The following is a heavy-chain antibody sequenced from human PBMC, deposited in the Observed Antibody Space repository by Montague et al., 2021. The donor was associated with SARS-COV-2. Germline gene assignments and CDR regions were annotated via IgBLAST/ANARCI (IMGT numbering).Heavy chain of an antibody. CDR2: INHSGGT. CDR1: GGSFSGYY. Sequence: SETLSLTCAVYGGSFSGYYWNWIRQPPGKGLEWIGEINHSGGTNYNPSLKSRVTISVDTSNNQFSLKLTSVTAADTAVYYCARGPTNNIGMVATRLDYWGQGTLVTASS. V-gene: IGHV4-34*01. J-gene: IGHJ4*02. D-gene: IGHD5-12*01. CDR3: ARGPTNNIGMVATRLDY.